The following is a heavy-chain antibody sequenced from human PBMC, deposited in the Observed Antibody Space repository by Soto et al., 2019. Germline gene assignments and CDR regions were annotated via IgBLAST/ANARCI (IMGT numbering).Heavy chain of an antibody. Sequence: VASVKVSCKASGYTFTSYGISWVRQAPGQGLEWMGWISAYNGNTNYAQKLQGRVTMTTDTSTSTAYMELRSLRSDDTAVYYCARVYDFWSGYSNPFDYWGQGTLVTVS. CDR1: GYTFTSYG. CDR3: ARVYDFWSGYSNPFDY. D-gene: IGHD3-3*01. V-gene: IGHV1-18*01. J-gene: IGHJ4*02. CDR2: ISAYNGNT.